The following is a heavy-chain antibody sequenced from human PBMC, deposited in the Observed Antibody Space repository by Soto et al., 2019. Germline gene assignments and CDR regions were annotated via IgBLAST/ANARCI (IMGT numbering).Heavy chain of an antibody. V-gene: IGHV3-23*01. Sequence: GGSMRLSCAASGFTFSSYAMSWVRQDTGKGLEWVSAISGSGGSTYYADSVKGRFTISRDNSKNTLYLQMNSLRAEDTAVYYCAKDRTYDFWSGSWFDPWGQGTLVTVSS. D-gene: IGHD3-3*01. J-gene: IGHJ5*02. CDR2: ISGSGGST. CDR3: AKDRTYDFWSGSWFDP. CDR1: GFTFSSYA.